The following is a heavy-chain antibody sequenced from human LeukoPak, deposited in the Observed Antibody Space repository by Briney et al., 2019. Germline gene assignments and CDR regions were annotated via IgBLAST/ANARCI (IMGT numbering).Heavy chain of an antibody. CDR2: IFDSGNT. V-gene: IGHV4-59*08. Sequence: PSETLSLTCTVSGGSISHYYWSWIRQPPGKGLEWIAYIFDSGNTNYNPSLKSRVTISLDTSKNQFSLRLRSVTAADTAVYYCARQHYYFDYWGQGTLVSVSS. CDR1: GGSISHYY. CDR3: ARQHYYFDY. J-gene: IGHJ4*02.